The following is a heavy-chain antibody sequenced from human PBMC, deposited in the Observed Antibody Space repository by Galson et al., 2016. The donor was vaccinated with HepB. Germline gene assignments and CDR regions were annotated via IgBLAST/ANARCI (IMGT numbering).Heavy chain of an antibody. Sequence: SLRLSCAASGFTFRSYGIHWVRQAPGKGLEWVAVIWYDGSTKYSTDSVRGRLTISRDNSNNTLYLQKNSLRAEDKAVYYCAKDGWFGERDYYYYGMDVWGQGTTVTVSS. CDR2: IWYDGSTK. J-gene: IGHJ6*02. CDR3: AKDGWFGERDYYYYGMDV. D-gene: IGHD3-10*01. V-gene: IGHV3-33*06. CDR1: GFTFRSYG.